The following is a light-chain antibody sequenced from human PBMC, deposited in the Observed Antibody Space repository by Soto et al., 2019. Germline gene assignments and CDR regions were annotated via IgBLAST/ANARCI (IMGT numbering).Light chain of an antibody. CDR2: VGTGGIVG. CDR1: SGYSNYK. CDR3: GADHGSESNFSWV. J-gene: IGLJ3*02. V-gene: IGLV9-49*01. Sequence: QSVLTQPPSASASLGASVTLTCTLSSGYSNYKVDWYQQRPGKGPRFVMRVGTGGIVGSKGDGIPDRFSVLGSGLNRYLTIKNIQEEDESDYHCGADHGSESNFSWVFGGGTKLTVL.